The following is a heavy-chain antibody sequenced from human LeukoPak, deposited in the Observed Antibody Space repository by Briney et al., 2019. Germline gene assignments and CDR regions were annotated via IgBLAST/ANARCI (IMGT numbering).Heavy chain of an antibody. CDR2: ISYDGINK. CDR3: ARDPQSSSGWPNYYYYGMDV. D-gene: IGHD6-19*01. V-gene: IGHV3-30*03. Sequence: QPGRSLRLSCAASGFTFSSYGIHWVRQAPGKGLEWVAVISYDGINKYYADSVKGRFTISRDNAKNSLYLQMNSLRAEDTAVYYCARDPQSSSGWPNYYYYGMDVWGQGTTVTVSS. CDR1: GFTFSSYG. J-gene: IGHJ6*02.